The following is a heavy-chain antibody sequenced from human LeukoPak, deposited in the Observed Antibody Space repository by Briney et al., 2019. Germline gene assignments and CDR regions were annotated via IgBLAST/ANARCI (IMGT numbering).Heavy chain of an antibody. J-gene: IGHJ4*02. V-gene: IGHV3-66*02. CDR2: IYSGGST. Sequence: PGGSLRLSCAASGFTFSSYEMSWVRQAPGKGLEWVSVIYSGGSTYYADSVKGRFTISRDNSKNTLYLQMNSLRAEDTAVYYCARSAEDSSGWHFDYWGQGTLVTVSS. D-gene: IGHD6-19*01. CDR3: ARSAEDSSGWHFDY. CDR1: GFTFSSYE.